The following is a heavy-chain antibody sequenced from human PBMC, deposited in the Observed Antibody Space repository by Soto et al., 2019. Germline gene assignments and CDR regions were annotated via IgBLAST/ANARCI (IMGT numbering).Heavy chain of an antibody. J-gene: IGHJ4*02. CDR1: GGSFSGYY. D-gene: IGHD3-3*01. CDR2: INHSGST. Sequence: QVQLQQWGAGLLKPSETLSLTCAVYGGSFSGYYWSWIRQPPGKGLEWIGEINHSGSTNYNASLKSRVTISVDTSKNQFSLKLSSVTAADTAVYYCARIYYDFWSGGSWYFDYWGQGTLVTVSS. V-gene: IGHV4-34*01. CDR3: ARIYYDFWSGGSWYFDY.